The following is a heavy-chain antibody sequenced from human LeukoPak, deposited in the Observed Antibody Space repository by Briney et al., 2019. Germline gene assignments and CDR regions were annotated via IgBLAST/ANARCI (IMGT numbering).Heavy chain of an antibody. CDR1: AFTFSNYG. J-gene: IGHJ4*02. V-gene: IGHV3-23*01. D-gene: IGHD4-17*01. Sequence: PGGSLRLSCAASAFTFSNYGMSWVRQAPGGGLEWVSGITGSGGSTYYADSVKGRFTISRDNSKNTLYLQMNSLRAEDTAVYYCARDSYGDYDYKGTTFEYWGQGTLVTVSS. CDR2: ITGSGGST. CDR3: ARDSYGDYDYKGTTFEY.